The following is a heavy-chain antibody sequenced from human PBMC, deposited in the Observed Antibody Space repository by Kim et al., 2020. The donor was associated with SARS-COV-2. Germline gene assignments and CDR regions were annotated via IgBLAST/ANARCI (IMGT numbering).Heavy chain of an antibody. CDR3: ARGVTMVRGAFDI. CDR2: ISYDGSNK. CDR1: GFTFSSYA. V-gene: IGHV3-30*04. D-gene: IGHD3-10*01. Sequence: GGSLRLSCAASGFTFSSYAMHWVRQAPGKGLEWVAVISYDGSNKYYADSVKGRFTISRDNSKNTLYLQMNSLRAEDTAVYYCARGVTMVRGAFDIWGQGT. J-gene: IGHJ3*02.